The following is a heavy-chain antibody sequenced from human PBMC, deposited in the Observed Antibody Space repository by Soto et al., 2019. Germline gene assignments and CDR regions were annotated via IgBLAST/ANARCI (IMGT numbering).Heavy chain of an antibody. D-gene: IGHD2-2*01. CDR1: GYRFTSHG. J-gene: IGHJ6*02. CDR3: ASGRSCYDALERYYYYGMDI. V-gene: IGHV1-18*04. CDR2: ISAHSGDT. Sequence: VQLVQSGAEVKKSGASVKVSCKASGYRFTSHGISWVRQAPGQGLEWMGWISAHSGDTNYAQKFQDRVIMTTDTATSTAYMEMRNLRSDDTAVYYCASGRSCYDALERYYYYGMDIWGQWATVTVSS.